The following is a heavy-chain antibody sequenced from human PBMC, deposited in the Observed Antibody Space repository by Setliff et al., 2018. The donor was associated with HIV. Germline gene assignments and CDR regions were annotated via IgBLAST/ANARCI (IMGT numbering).Heavy chain of an antibody. CDR2: ISVYNGDT. V-gene: IGHV1-18*01. CDR1: GYSSTSYG. D-gene: IGHD6-19*01. Sequence: GASVKVSCKASGYSSTSYGIAWVRQAPGQGLEWMGWISVYNGDTKYAQKLQDRVTMTIDTATRTAYMEVRSLRSDDTAVYYCAREPSGWYSKDNWFDPWGQGTLVTVSS. J-gene: IGHJ5*02. CDR3: AREPSGWYSKDNWFDP.